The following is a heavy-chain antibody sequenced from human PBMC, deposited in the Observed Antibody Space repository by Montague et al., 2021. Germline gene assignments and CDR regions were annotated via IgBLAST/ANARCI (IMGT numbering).Heavy chain of an antibody. CDR3: ARGHGDDSSWFY. CDR1: GDSITGYY. Sequence: SETLSLTCSVSGDSITGYYWSWIRLPPGKGLEWIGYVYSSGSTRYNPSLKSRVIISLESAKNQISLTLNSATAADTAVYYCARGHGDDSSWFYWGQGTLIFVSA. J-gene: IGHJ4*02. D-gene: IGHD6-13*01. CDR2: VYSSGST. V-gene: IGHV4-59*12.